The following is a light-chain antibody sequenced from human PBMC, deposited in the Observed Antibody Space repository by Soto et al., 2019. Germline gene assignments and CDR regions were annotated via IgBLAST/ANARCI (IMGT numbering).Light chain of an antibody. CDR2: WSS. Sequence: DIVMTQSPDSLAVSLGARATIKCKSSQTVLSSSNNRNYLVWYQQKSGQSPKLLIYWSSTRASGVPDRFTGSGSATDFALTISNIQAEDVGIYFCHQHYDLPTFGQETRLEL. V-gene: IGKV4-1*01. CDR3: HQHYDLPT. J-gene: IGKJ5*01. CDR1: QTVLSSSNNRNY.